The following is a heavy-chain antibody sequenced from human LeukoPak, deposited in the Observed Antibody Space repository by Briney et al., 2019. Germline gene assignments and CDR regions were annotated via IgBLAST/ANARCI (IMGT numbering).Heavy chain of an antibody. CDR3: ANTFEDYYGMDV. CDR1: GFTFSDYY. J-gene: IGHJ6*02. Sequence: GGSLRLSCAASGFTFSDYYMSWIRQAPGKGLEWVSYISSSGSTIYYADSVKGRFTISRDNSKNTLYLQMNSLRAEDTAVYYCANTFEDYYGMDVWGQGTTVTVSS. D-gene: IGHD2/OR15-2a*01. V-gene: IGHV3-11*04. CDR2: ISSSGSTI.